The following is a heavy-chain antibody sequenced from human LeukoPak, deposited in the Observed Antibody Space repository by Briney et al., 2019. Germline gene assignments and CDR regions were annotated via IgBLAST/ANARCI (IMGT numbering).Heavy chain of an antibody. CDR1: GFTFTSSA. J-gene: IGHJ4*02. V-gene: IGHV1-58*01. Sequence: SVKVSCKASGFTFTSSAVQWVRQARGQRLEWIGWIVVGSGNTNYAQKFQERVTITRDMSASTAYMELSSLRSEDTAVYYCAADPTAYSGSYYFWGQGTLVTVSS. CDR2: IVVGSGNT. D-gene: IGHD1-26*01. CDR3: AADPTAYSGSYYF.